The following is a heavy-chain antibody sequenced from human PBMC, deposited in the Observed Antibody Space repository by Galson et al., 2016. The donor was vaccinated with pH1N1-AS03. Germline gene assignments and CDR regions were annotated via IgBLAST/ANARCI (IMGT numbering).Heavy chain of an antibody. CDR1: GFTFDDYA. D-gene: IGHD3-9*01. V-gene: IGHV3-73*01. CDR3: SRGDWFH. CDR2: IRTKTNSYAT. J-gene: IGHJ4*02. Sequence: SLRLSCAASGFTFDDYAMHWVRQASGKGLEWVGHIRTKTNSYATAYGASMKGRFTISRDDSKNITYLQMNSLQIDDTAVYFCSRGDWFHWGQGTLVTVSS.